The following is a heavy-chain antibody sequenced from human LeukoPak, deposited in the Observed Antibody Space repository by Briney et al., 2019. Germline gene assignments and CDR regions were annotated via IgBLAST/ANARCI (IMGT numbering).Heavy chain of an antibody. D-gene: IGHD2-2*01. CDR3: ARLVGTYCSSTTCYARSYFDY. CDR2: IYHSGSM. J-gene: IGHJ4*02. Sequence: SETLSLTCTVSGGSISSSSYYWGWIRQPPGKGLEWIGSIYHSGSMYYNPSLMSRVTISVDTSKNQFSLRLSSVTAADTAVYYCARLVGTYCSSTTCYARSYFDYXXXGTLVTGSS. CDR1: GGSISSSSYY. V-gene: IGHV4-39*01.